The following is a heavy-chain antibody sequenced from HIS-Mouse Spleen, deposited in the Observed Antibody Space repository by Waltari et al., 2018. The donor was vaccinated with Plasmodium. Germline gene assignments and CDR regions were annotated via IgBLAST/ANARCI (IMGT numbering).Heavy chain of an antibody. J-gene: IGHJ4*02. CDR2: ISCDGSNK. D-gene: IGHD3-3*01. V-gene: IGHV3-30*18. CDR3: AKEVLGYYDFWSRPDY. Sequence: QVQLVESGGGVVQPGRSLRLSCAASGFTFSSYGMHWVRQAPGKGLGVVAVISCDGSNKYYADSVKGRFTISRDNSKNTLYLQMNSLRAEDTAVYYCAKEVLGYYDFWSRPDYWGQGTLVTVSS. CDR1: GFTFSSYG.